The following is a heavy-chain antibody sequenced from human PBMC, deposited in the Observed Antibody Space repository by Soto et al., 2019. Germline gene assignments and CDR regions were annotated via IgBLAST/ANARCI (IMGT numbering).Heavy chain of an antibody. V-gene: IGHV4-39*01. Sequence: SLTCTVSGGSISSSSYYWGWIRQPPGKGLEWIGSIYYSGSTNYNPSFKSRVNISVDTSKNQFSLKLSSVTAAGTAVYYCARHNHPLVWFGTTSGGYNWFDPWGQGTLVTVSS. CDR3: ARHNHPLVWFGTTSGGYNWFDP. D-gene: IGHD3-10*01. CDR2: IYYSGST. J-gene: IGHJ5*02. CDR1: GGSISSSSYY.